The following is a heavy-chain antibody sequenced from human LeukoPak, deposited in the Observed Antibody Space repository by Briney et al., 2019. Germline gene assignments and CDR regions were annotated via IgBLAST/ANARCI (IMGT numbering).Heavy chain of an antibody. J-gene: IGHJ4*02. Sequence: SETLSLTCTVSGESISGFYGTWIRQPPGKGLEWIGYIYYSGSTNYNPSLKSRVTISVDTSKNQFSLKLSSVTAADTAVYYCARGVVIAPQTFDYWGQGTLVTVSS. CDR3: ARGVVIAPQTFDY. D-gene: IGHD2-21*01. V-gene: IGHV4-59*01. CDR2: IYYSGST. CDR1: GESISGFY.